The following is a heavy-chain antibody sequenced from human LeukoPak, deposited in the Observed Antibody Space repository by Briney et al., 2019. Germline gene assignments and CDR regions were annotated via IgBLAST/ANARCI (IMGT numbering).Heavy chain of an antibody. D-gene: IGHD2-2*01. V-gene: IGHV3-23*01. CDR1: GFTFSRYA. CDR3: VRRSTSSLFDC. CDR2: ISGSGGST. Sequence: PVGSLRLSCAASGFTFSRYAMSWVRQAPGKGLEWVSAISGSGGSTYYADSVKGRFTISRDNSKNTLYLQMNSLRAEGTAVYYCVRRSTSSLFDCWGQGTLVTVSS. J-gene: IGHJ4*02.